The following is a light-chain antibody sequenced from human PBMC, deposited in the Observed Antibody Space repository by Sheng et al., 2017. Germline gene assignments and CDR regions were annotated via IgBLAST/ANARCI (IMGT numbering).Light chain of an antibody. CDR2: KAS. V-gene: IGKV1-5*03. J-gene: IGKJ4*01. Sequence: DIQMTQSPSTLSASVGDRVTITCRASQSVSSWLAWYQQKPGKPPNLLIYKASTLESGVPSRFSGSGSGTEFTLTISSLQPDDFAIYYCQQYKSSSPLTFGGGTEGGGSN. CDR3: QQYKSSSPLT. CDR1: QSVSSW.